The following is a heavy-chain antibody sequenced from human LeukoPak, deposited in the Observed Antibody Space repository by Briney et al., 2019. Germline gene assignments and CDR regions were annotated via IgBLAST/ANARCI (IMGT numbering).Heavy chain of an antibody. CDR2: ISSSGSTI. D-gene: IGHD3-9*01. CDR1: GFTFSDYY. CDR3: ATRSYDKYYYYGMDV. J-gene: IGHJ6*02. V-gene: IGHV3-11*01. Sequence: GGSLRLSRAASGFTFSDYYMSLIRQAPGKGLEWVSYISSSGSTIYYADSVKGRFTISRDNAKNSLYLQMNSLRAEDTAVYYCATRSYDKYYYYGMDVWGQGTTVTVSS.